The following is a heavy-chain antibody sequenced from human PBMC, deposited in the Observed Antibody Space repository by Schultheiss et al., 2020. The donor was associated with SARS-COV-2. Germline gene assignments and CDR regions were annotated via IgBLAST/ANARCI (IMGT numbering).Heavy chain of an antibody. V-gene: IGHV1-69*13. Sequence: SVKVSCKASGGTFSSYAISWVRQAPGQGLEWMGGIIPIFGTANYAQKFQGRVTITADESTSTAYMELSSLRSDDTAVYYCAREIGVVPAAIGFDPWGQGTLVTVSS. CDR1: GGTFSSYA. CDR3: AREIGVVPAAIGFDP. J-gene: IGHJ5*02. D-gene: IGHD2-2*01. CDR2: IIPIFGTA.